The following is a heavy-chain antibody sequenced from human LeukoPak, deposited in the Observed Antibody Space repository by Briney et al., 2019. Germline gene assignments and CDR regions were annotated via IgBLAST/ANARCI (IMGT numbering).Heavy chain of an antibody. D-gene: IGHD5-18*01. J-gene: IGHJ4*02. CDR2: ISGSGGST. CDR3: ARGYSPFDY. Sequence: PGGSLRLSCAASVFTFSSYAMSWVRQAPGKGLEWVSAISGSGGSTYYADSVKGRFTIPRDNSKNTLYVQMNSLRAEGTAVYYCARGYSPFDYWGQGTLVSVSS. V-gene: IGHV3-23*01. CDR1: VFTFSSYA.